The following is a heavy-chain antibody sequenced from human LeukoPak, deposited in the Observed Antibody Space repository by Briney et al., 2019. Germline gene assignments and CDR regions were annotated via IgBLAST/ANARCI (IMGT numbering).Heavy chain of an antibody. Sequence: SGPTLVNPTTTLTLTCTFSGFALTTSGRGVGWICQPPGKALEWLAYIYCHDDKSYSPSLKSRRTITKDTSKSQVVLTMTNIDPVDTATYYCARITIFEQIFDYWGQGTLVTVSS. CDR3: ARITIFEQIFDY. J-gene: IGHJ4*02. D-gene: IGHD3-9*01. CDR1: GFALTTSGRG. CDR2: IYCHDDK. V-gene: IGHV2-5*01.